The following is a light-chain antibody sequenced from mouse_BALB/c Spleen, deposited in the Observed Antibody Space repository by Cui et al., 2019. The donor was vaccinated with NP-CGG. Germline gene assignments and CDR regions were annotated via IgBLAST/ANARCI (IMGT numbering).Light chain of an antibody. Sequence: QAVLTQESALTTSPGETVTLTCRSSTGAVTTSNYDNWVQEKPDHLFTGLIGGTNNRAPGVPARFSGSLIGDKAALTITGAQTEDEATYFCALWYSNHWVFGGGTKLTVL. CDR1: TGAVTTSNY. CDR3: ALWYSNHWV. V-gene: IGLV1*01. CDR2: GTN. J-gene: IGLJ1*01.